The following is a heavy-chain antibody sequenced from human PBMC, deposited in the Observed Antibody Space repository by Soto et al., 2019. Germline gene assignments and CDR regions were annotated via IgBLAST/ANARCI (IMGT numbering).Heavy chain of an antibody. D-gene: IGHD6-13*01. CDR3: ARASSSSSVAY. CDR1: GFTFSSYG. CDR2: IWYDGSNK. J-gene: IGHJ4*02. V-gene: IGHV3-33*01. Sequence: QVQLVESGRGVVQPGRSLRLSCAASGFTFSSYGMHWVRQAPGKGLEWVAVIWYDGSNKYYADSVKGRFTISRDNSKNTLYLQMNSLRAEDTAVYYCARASSSSSVAYWGQGTLVTVSS.